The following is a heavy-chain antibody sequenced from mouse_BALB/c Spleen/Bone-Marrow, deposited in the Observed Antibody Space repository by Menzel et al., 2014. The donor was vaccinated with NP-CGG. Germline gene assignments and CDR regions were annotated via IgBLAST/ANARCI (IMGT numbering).Heavy chain of an antibody. D-gene: IGHD4-1*01. Sequence: EVNVVESGGDLVKPGGSLKLSCAASGFTFSSYGMSWVRQTPDKTLKWVATISSGGIYTYYPDSVKGRFTISRDNAKNTLYLQMSSLKSEDTAMYYCTRRTGTDYYAMDYWGQGTSVSVSS. CDR3: TRRTGTDYYAMDY. CDR2: ISSGGIYT. J-gene: IGHJ4*01. V-gene: IGHV5-6*02. CDR1: GFTFSSYG.